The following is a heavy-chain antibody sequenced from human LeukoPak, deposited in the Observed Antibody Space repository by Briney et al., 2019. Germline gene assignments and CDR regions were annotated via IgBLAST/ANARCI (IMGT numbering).Heavy chain of an antibody. CDR1: GFTFTDYY. CDR3: AREGFIWFGESRGYYFDY. CDR2: ISVSGTTM. J-gene: IGHJ4*02. Sequence: GVSLRLSCATSGFTFTDYYMSWIRQAPGKGLEWVSYISVSGTTMYYADSVKGRFTLSRDNAKNSLYLQMNSLRAEDTAVYYCAREGFIWFGESRGYYFDYWGQGTLVTVSS. D-gene: IGHD3-10*01. V-gene: IGHV3-11*01.